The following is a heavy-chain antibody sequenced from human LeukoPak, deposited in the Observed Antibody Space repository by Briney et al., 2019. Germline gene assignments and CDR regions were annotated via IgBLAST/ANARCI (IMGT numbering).Heavy chain of an antibody. CDR2: ISSSSSTI. CDR3: ARRYCSSTTCDTLDI. Sequence: GGSLRLSCAASGFTFSSYSMNWVRQAPGKGLEWVSYISSSSSTIYYADSVKGRFTISRDNAKNSLYLQMNSLRDEDTAVYYCARRYCSSTTCDTLDIWGQGTMVTVSS. D-gene: IGHD2-2*01. CDR1: GFTFSSYS. J-gene: IGHJ3*02. V-gene: IGHV3-48*02.